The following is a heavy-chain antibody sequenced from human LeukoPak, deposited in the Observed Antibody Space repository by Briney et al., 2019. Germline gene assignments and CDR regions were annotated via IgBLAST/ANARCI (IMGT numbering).Heavy chain of an antibody. J-gene: IGHJ4*02. CDR2: ISSSGSTI. Sequence: GGSLRLSCTASGFTFSSYEMNWVRQAPGKGLEWVSYISSSGSTIYYADSVKGRFTISRDNAKNSLYLQMNSLRAEDTAVYYCARVYGDYSFDYWGQGTLVTVSS. V-gene: IGHV3-48*03. CDR3: ARVYGDYSFDY. D-gene: IGHD4-17*01. CDR1: GFTFSSYE.